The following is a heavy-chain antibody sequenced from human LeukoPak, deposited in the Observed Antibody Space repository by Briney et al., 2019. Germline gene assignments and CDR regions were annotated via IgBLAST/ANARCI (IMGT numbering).Heavy chain of an antibody. CDR3: ARAPAAPYGMDV. J-gene: IGHJ6*02. V-gene: IGHV4-59*01. Sequence: SETLSLTCTVSSGSISSYYWSWIRQPPGKGLEWIGYIYYSGSTNYNPSLKSRVTISVDTSKNQFSLKLSSVTAADTAVYYCARAPAAPYGMDVWGQGTTVTVSS. CDR2: IYYSGST. CDR1: SGSISSYY.